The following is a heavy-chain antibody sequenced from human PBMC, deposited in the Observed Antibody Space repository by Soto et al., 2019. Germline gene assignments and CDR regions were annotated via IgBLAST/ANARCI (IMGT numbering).Heavy chain of an antibody. CDR3: ASGEYQLPLYYYYGMDV. Sequence: GSLRLSCAASGFTFSSYWMHWVRQAPGKGLVWVSRINSDGSSTSYADSVKGRFTISRDNAKNTLYLQMNGLRAEDTAVYYCASGEYQLPLYYYYGMDVWGQGTTVTVSS. V-gene: IGHV3-74*01. J-gene: IGHJ6*02. CDR2: INSDGSST. D-gene: IGHD2-2*01. CDR1: GFTFSSYW.